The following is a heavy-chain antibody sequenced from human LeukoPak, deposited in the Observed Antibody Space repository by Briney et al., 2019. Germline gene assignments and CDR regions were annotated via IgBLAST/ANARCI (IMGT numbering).Heavy chain of an antibody. CDR2: IYGGADT. J-gene: IGHJ6*02. CDR1: GFTFSSYS. CDR3: ARVDFRGGYYDILTGYYPNHGMDV. Sequence: PGGSLRLSCAASGFTFSSYSMHWVRQAPGKGLEWISVIYGGADTYYADSVKGRFTISRDNSKNTLYLHLNSLRAEDTAVYYCARVDFRGGYYDILTGYYPNHGMDVWGQGTTVTVSS. D-gene: IGHD3-9*01. V-gene: IGHV3-53*01.